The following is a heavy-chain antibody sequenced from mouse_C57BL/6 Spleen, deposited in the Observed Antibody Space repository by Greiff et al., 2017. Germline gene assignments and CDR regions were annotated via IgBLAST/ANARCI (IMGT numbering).Heavy chain of an antibody. Sequence: VQLQQSGAELVKPGASVKISCKASGYAFSSYWMNWVKQRPGKGLEWIGQIYPGDGDTNYNGKFKGKATLTADKSSSTAYMQLSGLTSEDSAVYFCARDEDYGNYEAYWGQGTLVTVSA. J-gene: IGHJ3*01. V-gene: IGHV1-80*01. CDR2: IYPGDGDT. CDR3: ARDEDYGNYEAY. D-gene: IGHD2-1*01. CDR1: GYAFSSYW.